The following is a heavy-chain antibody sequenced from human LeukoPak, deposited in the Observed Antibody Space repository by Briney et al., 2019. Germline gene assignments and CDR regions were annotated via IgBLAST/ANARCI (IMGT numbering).Heavy chain of an antibody. CDR2: IKGDGSST. CDR3: ARDPSAVAGFFDY. D-gene: IGHD6-19*01. Sequence: GGXXXLSCXXSXXXFSPYWMHWVRQAPGKGLVWVSRIKGDGSSTNYADSVKGRFTVFRDNAKNTLYLQMNSLRAEDTAVYYCARDPSAVAGFFDYWGQGALVTVSS. V-gene: IGHV3-74*01. CDR1: XXXFSPYW. J-gene: IGHJ4*02.